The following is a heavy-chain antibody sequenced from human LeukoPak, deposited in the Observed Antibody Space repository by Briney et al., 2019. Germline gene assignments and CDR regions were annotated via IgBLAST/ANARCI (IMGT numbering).Heavy chain of an antibody. J-gene: IGHJ3*02. CDR3: ARGSITMVRGIPGNAFDI. V-gene: IGHV1-2*02. Sequence: ASVKVSCKASGYTFTGYYMHWVRQAPGQGLEWMGWINPNSGGTNYAQKFQGRVTMTRDTSISTAYMELSRLRSDDTAVYYCARGSITMVRGIPGNAFDIWGQGTMVTVSS. CDR2: INPNSGGT. D-gene: IGHD3-10*01. CDR1: GYTFTGYY.